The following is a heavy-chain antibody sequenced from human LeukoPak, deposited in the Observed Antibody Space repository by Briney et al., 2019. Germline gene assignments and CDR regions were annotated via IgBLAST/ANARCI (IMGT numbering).Heavy chain of an antibody. CDR3: VCHVVLSVGYHYGLGV. V-gene: IGHV3-7*02. Sequence: GGSLKLSCAASGFTFSASAMHWVRQAPGKGLEWVSDTKEDGSEKYYVDSVKGRFTISRDNAKNALYLQMNSLRVEDTAVYYCVCHVVLSVGYHYGLGVWGQGTTVTVSS. CDR1: GFTFSASA. D-gene: IGHD2-21*01. CDR2: TKEDGSEK. J-gene: IGHJ6*01.